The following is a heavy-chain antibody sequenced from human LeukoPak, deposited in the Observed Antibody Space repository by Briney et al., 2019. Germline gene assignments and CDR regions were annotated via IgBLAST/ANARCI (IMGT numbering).Heavy chain of an antibody. J-gene: IGHJ6*02. Sequence: KTGGPLRLSCAASGFTFSSYAMSWVRQAPGKGLEWVSSISSSSSYIYYADSVKGRFTSSRDNAKNSLYLQMNSLRAEDTAVYYCARNIVVVPAATYYYYGMDVWGQGTTVTISS. CDR2: ISSSSSYI. V-gene: IGHV3-21*01. CDR1: GFTFSSYA. D-gene: IGHD2-2*01. CDR3: ARNIVVVPAATYYYYGMDV.